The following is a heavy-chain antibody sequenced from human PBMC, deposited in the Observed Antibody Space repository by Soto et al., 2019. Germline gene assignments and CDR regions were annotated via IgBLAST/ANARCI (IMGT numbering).Heavy chain of an antibody. D-gene: IGHD2-15*01. CDR3: ARGGGWDYYYMDV. Sequence: EVQLVESGGGLVQPGGSLRLSCAASGFIVSNNYMSWVRQAPGKGLEWVSLIYSDGTTYYADSVKGRFTISRHNSKNTLYRQMHSLRAEDTAVYYCARGGGWDYYYMDVWGKGTTVTVSS. J-gene: IGHJ6*03. V-gene: IGHV3-53*04. CDR1: GFIVSNNY. CDR2: IYSDGTT.